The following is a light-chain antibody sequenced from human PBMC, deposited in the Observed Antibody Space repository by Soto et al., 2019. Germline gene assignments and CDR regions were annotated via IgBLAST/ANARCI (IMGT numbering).Light chain of an antibody. J-gene: IGKJ2*01. CDR2: DAS. V-gene: IGKV3-11*01. Sequence: EIVLTQSPATLSLSPGERATLSCRASQSVSSYLAWYQQKPGQAPRLLIYDASNRATGIPARFSGSRSGTDFTLTISSLEPEDFAVYYCQQRSNWPRTFDQGTKLEIK. CDR3: QQRSNWPRT. CDR1: QSVSSY.